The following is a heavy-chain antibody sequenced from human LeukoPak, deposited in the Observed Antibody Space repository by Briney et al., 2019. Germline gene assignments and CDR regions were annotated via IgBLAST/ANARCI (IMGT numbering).Heavy chain of an antibody. CDR1: GFTFSSYA. Sequence: PGGSLRLSCAASGFTFSSYAMTWVRQAPGKGLEWVSAINHNGVSTNYADSVKGRFTISRDNSKNTLYLQMNSLRAGDTAVYYCAKAGYACSSTSCFSNYYMDVWGKGTTVTVSS. CDR3: AKAGYACSSTSCFSNYYMDV. V-gene: IGHV3-23*01. D-gene: IGHD2-2*01. CDR2: INHNGVST. J-gene: IGHJ6*03.